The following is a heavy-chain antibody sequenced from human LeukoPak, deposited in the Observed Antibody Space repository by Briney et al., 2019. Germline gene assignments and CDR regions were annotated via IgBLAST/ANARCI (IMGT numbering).Heavy chain of an antibody. CDR1: GFAFSNYW. CDR2: INSDGSIT. J-gene: IGHJ4*02. D-gene: IGHD2-15*01. CDR3: ARAVAVSAIPSD. V-gene: IGHV3-74*01. Sequence: QPGGSLRLSCAASGFAFSNYWMHWVRQAPGKGLMWVSRINSDGSITSYADSMKGRFTISRDNAKNTLYLQMNSLRAEDTGVYYCARAVAVSAIPSDWGQGTLVMISS.